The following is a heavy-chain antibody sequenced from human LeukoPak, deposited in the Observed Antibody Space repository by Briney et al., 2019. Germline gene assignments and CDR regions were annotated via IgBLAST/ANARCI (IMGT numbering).Heavy chain of an antibody. D-gene: IGHD3-10*01. J-gene: IGHJ1*01. CDR2: IKSKTDGGTT. V-gene: IGHV3-15*01. CDR1: GFTFSNAW. CDR3: TTEILLYFQH. Sequence: GGSLRLSCAASGFTFSNAWMSWVRQAPGKGLEWVDRIKSKTDGGTTDCAAPVKGRFTISRDDSKNTLYLQMNSLKTEDTAVYYCTTEILLYFQHWGQGTLVTVSS.